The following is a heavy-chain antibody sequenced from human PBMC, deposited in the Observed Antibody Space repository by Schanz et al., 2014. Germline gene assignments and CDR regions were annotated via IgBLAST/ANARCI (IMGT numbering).Heavy chain of an antibody. CDR3: ARGPSQGYSYGHNIGAYYYGMDV. CDR2: IIPILGIA. V-gene: IGHV1-69*02. D-gene: IGHD5-18*01. Sequence: QVQLVQSGAEVKKPGSSMKVSCKASGGTFNSYTINWVRQAPGQGLEWMGRIIPILGIATYAQKFQGRLTITADKSTSTAYMELSSLRSEDTAVYYCARGPSQGYSYGHNIGAYYYGMDVWGKGTTVTVSS. CDR1: GGTFNSYT. J-gene: IGHJ6*04.